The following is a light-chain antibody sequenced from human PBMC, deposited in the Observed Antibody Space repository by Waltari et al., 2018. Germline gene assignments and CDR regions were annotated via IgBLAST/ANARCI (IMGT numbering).Light chain of an antibody. J-gene: IGKJ2*01. CDR3: MQGTHWPPVYT. CDR2: KVS. CDR1: QGLVYSDGNTY. Sequence: DVVMTRSPLSLPVTLGQPASISCRSSQGLVYSDGNTYLNWFRQRPGQSPRRLIYKVSKRDSGVPDRFSGSGSGTEFTLRISRVEAEDVGVYYCMQGTHWPPVYTFGQGTKLEIK. V-gene: IGKV2-30*01.